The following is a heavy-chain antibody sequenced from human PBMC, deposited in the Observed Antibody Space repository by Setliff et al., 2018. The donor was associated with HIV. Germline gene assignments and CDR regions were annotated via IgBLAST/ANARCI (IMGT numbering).Heavy chain of an antibody. CDR1: GHTLSGYF. CDR3: ARTPEVGATAGWFDP. CDR2: ISPHSGAT. D-gene: IGHD1-26*01. Sequence: ASVKVSCKSSGHTLSGYFIHWVRQAPGQGPEWMGWISPHSGATNYAQKFQGRVTLTRDASITTAYMELRSLTSDDAALYYCARTPEVGATAGWFDPWGQGTLVTVSS. J-gene: IGHJ5*02. V-gene: IGHV1-2*02.